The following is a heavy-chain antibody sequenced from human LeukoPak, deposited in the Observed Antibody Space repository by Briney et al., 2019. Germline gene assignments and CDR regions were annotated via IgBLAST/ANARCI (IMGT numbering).Heavy chain of an antibody. Sequence: ASVKVSCKTSGYSFTTFSIAWVRQAPGQGLEWMGWINANNGETHYAQKFHDRVTMTTDTSKNTAYMELRGLKSDDSAMYYCSRDSTSGAVVDFNYWGQGTLVTVSS. CDR2: INANNGET. CDR3: SRDSTSGAVVDFNY. D-gene: IGHD3-16*01. CDR1: GYSFTTFS. J-gene: IGHJ4*02. V-gene: IGHV1-18*01.